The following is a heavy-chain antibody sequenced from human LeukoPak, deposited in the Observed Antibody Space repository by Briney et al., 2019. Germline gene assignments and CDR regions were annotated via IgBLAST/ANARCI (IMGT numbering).Heavy chain of an antibody. Sequence: ASVKVSCKASGYTFTSYYIHWVRQAPGQGLECMGIINPSGGSTSYAQKFQGRVTMTKDMSTSTVYMELSSLRSEDTAVYYCARGGVGATTYVWFDPWGQGTLVTVSS. D-gene: IGHD1-26*01. J-gene: IGHJ5*02. CDR2: INPSGGST. CDR1: GYTFTSYY. V-gene: IGHV1-46*01. CDR3: ARGGVGATTYVWFDP.